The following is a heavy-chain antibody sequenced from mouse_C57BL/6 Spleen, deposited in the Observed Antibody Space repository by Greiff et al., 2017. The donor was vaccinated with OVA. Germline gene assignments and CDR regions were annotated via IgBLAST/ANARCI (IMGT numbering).Heavy chain of an antibody. J-gene: IGHJ3*01. CDR1: GYSFTGYY. CDR2: INPSTGGT. V-gene: IGHV1-42*01. Sequence: VQLKESGPELVKPGASVKISCKASGYSFTGYYMNWVKQSPEKSLEWIGEINPSTGGTTYNQKFKAKATLTVDKSSSTAYMQLKSLTSEDSAVYYCALYDGYSFAYWGQGTLVTVSA. CDR3: ALYDGYSFAY. D-gene: IGHD2-3*01.